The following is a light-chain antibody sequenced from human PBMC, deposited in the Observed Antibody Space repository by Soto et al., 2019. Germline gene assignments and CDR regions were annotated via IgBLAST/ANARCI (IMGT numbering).Light chain of an antibody. CDR3: QQYENYWT. Sequence: DIQMTQSPSTLSASVAERVTITCRASQTISSWLAWYQQKPGKAPKLLIYDASNLESGVPSRFSGSGSGTEFTLTISNLQPDDFATYYCQQYENYWTFGQGTKVDI. J-gene: IGKJ1*01. CDR1: QTISSW. CDR2: DAS. V-gene: IGKV1-5*01.